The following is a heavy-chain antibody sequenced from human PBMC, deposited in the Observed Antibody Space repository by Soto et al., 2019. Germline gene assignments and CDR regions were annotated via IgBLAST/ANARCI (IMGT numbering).Heavy chain of an antibody. Sequence: SQTLSLTCAISGDSVSSNSAAWNWIRQSPSRGLEWLGRTYYRSKWYNDYAVSVKSRITINPDTSKNHFSLQLNSVTPEDTAVYYCARGGGSNWNYGRSGWFDPWGQGTLVTVSS. CDR3: ARGGGSNWNYGRSGWFDP. V-gene: IGHV6-1*01. D-gene: IGHD1-7*01. J-gene: IGHJ5*02. CDR1: GDSVSSNSAA. CDR2: TYYRSKWYN.